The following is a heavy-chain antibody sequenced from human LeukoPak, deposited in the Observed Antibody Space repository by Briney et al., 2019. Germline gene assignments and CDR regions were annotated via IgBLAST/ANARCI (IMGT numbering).Heavy chain of an antibody. D-gene: IGHD1-7*01. CDR3: ARDRNWNYLGLFDY. V-gene: IGHV3-66*01. CDR2: IYSGGST. Sequence: GGSLRLSCAASGFTVSSNYMSWVRQAPGKGLEWVSVIYSGGSTYYADSVKGRFTVSRDNSKNTLYLQMNSLRAEDTAVYYCARDRNWNYLGLFDYWGQGTLVTVSS. J-gene: IGHJ4*02. CDR1: GFTVSSNY.